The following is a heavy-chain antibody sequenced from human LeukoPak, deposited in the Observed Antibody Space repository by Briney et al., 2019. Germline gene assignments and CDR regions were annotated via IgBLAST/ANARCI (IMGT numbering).Heavy chain of an antibody. J-gene: IGHJ4*02. CDR1: GGSVDNSNYY. V-gene: IGHV4-39*07. Sequence: SETLSLTCAISGGSVDNSNYYWAWIRQPPGKGLEWIGTIFSSGSTFYSPSLETRITISVDTSMTQFSLKLSSVTAADTAVYFCASERWSRRSYFDFWGQGILVTVSS. CDR2: IFSSGST. CDR3: ASERWSRRSYFDF. D-gene: IGHD5-24*01.